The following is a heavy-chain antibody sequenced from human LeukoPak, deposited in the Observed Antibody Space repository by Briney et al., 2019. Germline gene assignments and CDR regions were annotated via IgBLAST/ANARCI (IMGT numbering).Heavy chain of an antibody. CDR3: ARTAKYCSGGSCSLDY. J-gene: IGHJ4*02. D-gene: IGHD2-15*01. V-gene: IGHV1-2*02. Sequence: ASVKLSCKASGYTFTGNYMHWVRQAPGQGLEWMGWINPNSGGTNYAQKFQGRVTMTRDTSISAAYMELSRLRSDDTAVYYCARTAKYCSGGSCSLDYWGQGTLVTVSS. CDR1: GYTFTGNY. CDR2: INPNSGGT.